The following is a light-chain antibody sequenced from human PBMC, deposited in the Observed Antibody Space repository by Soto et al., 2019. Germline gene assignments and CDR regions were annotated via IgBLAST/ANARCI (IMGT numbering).Light chain of an antibody. J-gene: IGLJ1*01. CDR1: SSNIGAGYD. Sequence: QSALTQPPSVSGAPGQRVTISCTGSSSNIGAGYDVHWYQQLPGTAPKLLIYGNNNRPSGVPDRFSGSKSGTSASLGITGLQAEDEADYYCQSFDRSLMVFGTGTKLTVL. CDR2: GNN. CDR3: QSFDRSLMV. V-gene: IGLV1-40*01.